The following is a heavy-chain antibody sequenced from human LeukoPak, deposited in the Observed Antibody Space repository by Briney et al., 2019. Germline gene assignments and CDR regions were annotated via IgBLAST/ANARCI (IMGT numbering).Heavy chain of an antibody. V-gene: IGHV4-39*07. Sequence: KPSETLSLTCTVSGGSISSTSYYWGWIRQPPGKGLEWIGSISYSGTTYYNPSLKRRVTISVDTSKNQFSLKLSSVTAADTAVYYCARRRSVWAVAGYDYWGQGTLVTVSS. CDR2: ISYSGTT. D-gene: IGHD6-19*01. CDR3: ARRRSVWAVAGYDY. CDR1: GGSISSTSYY. J-gene: IGHJ4*02.